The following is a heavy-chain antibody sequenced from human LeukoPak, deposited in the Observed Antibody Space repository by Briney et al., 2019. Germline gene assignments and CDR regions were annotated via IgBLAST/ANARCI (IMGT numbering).Heavy chain of an antibody. V-gene: IGHV4-34*01. CDR1: GGSFSAYY. D-gene: IGHD3-22*01. CDR3: ARGQRITMTD. J-gene: IGHJ4*02. CDR2: INHSGST. Sequence: SETLSLTCAVYGGSFSAYYWSWIRQPPGKGLEWIGEINHSGSTNYNPSLKSRVAISVDTSRNQFPLRLSSVTAADTAVYYCARGQRITMTDWGQGTLVTVSS.